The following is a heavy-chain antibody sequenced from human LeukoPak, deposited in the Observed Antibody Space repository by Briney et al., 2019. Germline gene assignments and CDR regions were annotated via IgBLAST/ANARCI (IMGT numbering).Heavy chain of an antibody. Sequence: SETLSLTCAVSGGSISGSNWWSWVRQPPGKGLEWIGEIHHSGSTNCKPSLKSRVTMSVDKSANQFSLKLSSVTATDTAVYFCARAAVYYDGSGYGHLDVWGQGTTVTVSS. CDR1: GGSISGSNW. V-gene: IGHV4-4*02. CDR2: IHHSGST. J-gene: IGHJ6*02. D-gene: IGHD3-22*01. CDR3: ARAAVYYDGSGYGHLDV.